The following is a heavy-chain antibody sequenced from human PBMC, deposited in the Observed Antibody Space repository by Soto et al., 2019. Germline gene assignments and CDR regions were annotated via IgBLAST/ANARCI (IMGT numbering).Heavy chain of an antibody. J-gene: IGHJ4*02. Sequence: AGGSLRLSCVASGFTFRSFVMAWVRQAPGRGLEWVSTISTVDSTHYADSVKGRFTISRDNSKNTLYLQLNSLRAEDTAVYYCGREPEVPGRGLDYWSQGTLVTVSS. CDR2: ISTVDST. V-gene: IGHV3-23*01. CDR1: GFTFRSFV. CDR3: GREPEVPGRGLDY.